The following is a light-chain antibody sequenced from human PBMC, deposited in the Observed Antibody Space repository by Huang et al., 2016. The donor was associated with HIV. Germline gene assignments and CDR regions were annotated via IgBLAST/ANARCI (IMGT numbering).Light chain of an antibody. V-gene: IGKV3-15*01. CDR2: ETF. CDR1: QGIGNS. Sequence: ERVLTQSPGTLSVSPGERATLSCRTSQGIGNSLAWYPLKPGQAPRLLIYETFIRASDIPARFSGGGSEIDFTLTISGLQSEDSAVYYCQQYHEWPRTFGQGTKVEIK. J-gene: IGKJ2*01. CDR3: QQYHEWPRT.